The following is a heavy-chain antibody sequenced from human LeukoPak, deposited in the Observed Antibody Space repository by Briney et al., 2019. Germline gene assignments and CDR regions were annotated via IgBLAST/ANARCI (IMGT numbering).Heavy chain of an antibody. CDR1: GFTFSSYG. Sequence: GGSLRLSCAASGFTFSSYGMSWVRQAPGKGLEWVSAISGSGGSTYYADSVKGRFTISRDNSKNTLYLQMNSLRAEDTAVYYCAKDPTGTTYFDYWGQGTLVTVSS. J-gene: IGHJ4*02. V-gene: IGHV3-23*01. D-gene: IGHD1-1*01. CDR3: AKDPTGTTYFDY. CDR2: ISGSGGST.